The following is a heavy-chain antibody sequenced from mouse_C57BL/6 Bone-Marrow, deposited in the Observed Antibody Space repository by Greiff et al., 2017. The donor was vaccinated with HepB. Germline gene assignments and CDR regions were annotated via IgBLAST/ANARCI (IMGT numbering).Heavy chain of an antibody. CDR1: GFTFSSYT. J-gene: IGHJ4*01. CDR2: ISGGGGNT. CDR3: ARIITTVVATDY. V-gene: IGHV5-9*01. Sequence: EVQRVESGGGLVKPGGSLKLSCAASGFTFSSYTMSWVRQTPEKRLEWVATISGGGGNTYYPDSVKGRFTISRDNAKNTLYLQMSSLRSEDTALYYCARIITTVVATDYWGQGTSVTVSS. D-gene: IGHD1-1*01.